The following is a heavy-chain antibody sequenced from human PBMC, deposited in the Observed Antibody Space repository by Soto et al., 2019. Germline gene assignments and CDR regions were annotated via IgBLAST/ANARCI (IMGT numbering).Heavy chain of an antibody. CDR2: IYYSGST. V-gene: IGHV4-31*03. CDR1: GCSISRGGYY. J-gene: IGHJ3*02. CDR3: ARAIVHYYSSGYYRDAFDI. Sequence: TLCLTFTVSGCSISRGGYYWSWIRQHPGKGLEWIGYIYYSGSTYYNPSLKSRVTISVDTSKNQFSLKLSSVTAADTAVYYCARAIVHYYSSGYYRDAFDIWGQGTMVTVSS. D-gene: IGHD3-22*01.